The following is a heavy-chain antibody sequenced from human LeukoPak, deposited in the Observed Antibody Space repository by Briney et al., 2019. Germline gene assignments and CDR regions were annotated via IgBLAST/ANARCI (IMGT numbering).Heavy chain of an antibody. D-gene: IGHD4-23*01. J-gene: IGHJ4*02. CDR1: GGSITNYY. CDR3: ARANYGGNSEY. CDR2: FYDSGST. V-gene: IGHV4-59*01. Sequence: PSETLSLTCTVSGGSITNYYCTWIRQPPGKGLEWIGFFYDSGSTSYNPSLKSRVTISVDTSKNQFSLNLSSVTAVDTAVYYCARANYGGNSEYRGQGTLVTVSS.